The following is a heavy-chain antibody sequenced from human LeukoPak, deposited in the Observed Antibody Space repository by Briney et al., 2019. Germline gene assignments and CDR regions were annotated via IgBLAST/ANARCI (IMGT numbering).Heavy chain of an antibody. CDR3: ARGQGAKYYYDSSGYPYYFDY. D-gene: IGHD3-22*01. J-gene: IGHJ4*02. CDR2: INHSGST. V-gene: IGHV4-34*01. Sequence: PSETLSLTCAVYGGSFSGYYWSWIRQPPGKGLEWIGEINHSGSTNYNPPLKSRVTISVDTSKNQFSLKLSSVTAADTAVYYCARGQGAKYYYDSSGYPYYFDYWGQGTLVTVSS. CDR1: GGSFSGYY.